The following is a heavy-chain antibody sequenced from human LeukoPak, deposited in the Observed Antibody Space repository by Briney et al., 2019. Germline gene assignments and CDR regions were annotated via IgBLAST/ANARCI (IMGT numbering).Heavy chain of an antibody. J-gene: IGHJ4*02. CDR2: INHSGST. CDR1: GGSFSGYY. CDR3: ARGLSRGVVTPY. V-gene: IGHV4-34*01. D-gene: IGHD4-23*01. Sequence: KSSETLSLTCAVYGGSFSGYYWSWIRQPPGKGLEWIGEINHSGSTNYNPSLKSRVTISVDTSKNQFSLKLSSVTAADTAVYYCARGLSRGVVTPYWGQGTLVTVSS.